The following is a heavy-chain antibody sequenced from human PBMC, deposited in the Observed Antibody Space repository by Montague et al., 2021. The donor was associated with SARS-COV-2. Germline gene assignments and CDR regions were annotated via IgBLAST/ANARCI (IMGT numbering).Heavy chain of an antibody. V-gene: IGHV4-31*03. J-gene: IGHJ5*02. CDR1: GGSISSGGYY. D-gene: IGHD2-15*01. CDR3: ARATRSIVVLNWFDP. Sequence: TLSLTYTVSGGSISSGGYYWSWIRQHPGKGLEWIGSIYYSGSTYYNPSLKSRVTISVDTSKNQFSLKLSSVTAADTAVYYCARATRSIVVLNWFDPWGQGTLVTVSS. CDR2: IYYSGST.